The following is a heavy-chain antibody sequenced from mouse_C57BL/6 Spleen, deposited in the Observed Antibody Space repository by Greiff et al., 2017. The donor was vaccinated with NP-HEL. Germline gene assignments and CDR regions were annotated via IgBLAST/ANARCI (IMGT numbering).Heavy chain of an antibody. J-gene: IGHJ2*01. CDR3: TRGLLLLDY. Sequence: VKLMESGAELVRPGASVTLSCKASGYTFTDYEMHWVKQTPVHGLEWIGAIDPETGGTAYNQKFKGKAILTADKSSSTAYMELRSLTSEDSAVYYCTRGLLLLDYWGQGTTLTVSS. CDR2: IDPETGGT. D-gene: IGHD1-1*01. CDR1: GYTFTDYE. V-gene: IGHV1-15*01.